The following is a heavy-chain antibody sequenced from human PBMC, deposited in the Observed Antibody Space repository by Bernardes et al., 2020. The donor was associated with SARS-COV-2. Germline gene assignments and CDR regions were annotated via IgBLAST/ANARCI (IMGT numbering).Heavy chain of an antibody. CDR2: MNPNSGNT. Sequence: ASVKVSCKASGCTFTSYDINWVRQATGQGLEWMGWMNPNSGNTGFAQKFQGRVTMTWSTSISTAYMELSSLRSEDTAVYYCARGVSEYTNYYFDSWGQGTLVTVSS. D-gene: IGHD4-4*01. CDR3: ARGVSEYTNYYFDS. V-gene: IGHV1-8*01. J-gene: IGHJ4*02. CDR1: GCTFTSYD.